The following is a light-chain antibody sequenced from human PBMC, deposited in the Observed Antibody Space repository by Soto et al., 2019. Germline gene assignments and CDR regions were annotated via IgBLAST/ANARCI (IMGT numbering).Light chain of an antibody. Sequence: QGALTQPASVSGSPGQSITISCTGTSSDVGSYNLVSWYQQHPGKAPKLMLYEVSKRPSGVSNRFSGSKSGNTASLTISGLQAEDEADYYCCSYAGSSTFYVFGTGTKVT. J-gene: IGLJ1*01. CDR2: EVS. CDR1: SSDVGSYNL. V-gene: IGLV2-23*02. CDR3: CSYAGSSTFYV.